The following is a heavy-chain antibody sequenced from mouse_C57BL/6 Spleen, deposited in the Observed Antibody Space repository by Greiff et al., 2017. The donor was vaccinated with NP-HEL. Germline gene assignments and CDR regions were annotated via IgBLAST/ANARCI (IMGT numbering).Heavy chain of an antibody. Sequence: VQLQQPGAELVRPGSSVKLSCKASGYTFTSYWMHWVKQRPIQGLEWIGNIDPSDSETHYNQKFKDKATLTVDKSSSTAYMQLSSLTSEDSAVYYCAREGAIYYGNYVPYGYFDVWGTGTTVTVSS. J-gene: IGHJ1*03. CDR1: GYTFTSYW. V-gene: IGHV1-52*01. CDR2: IDPSDSET. CDR3: AREGAIYYGNYVPYGYFDV. D-gene: IGHD2-1*01.